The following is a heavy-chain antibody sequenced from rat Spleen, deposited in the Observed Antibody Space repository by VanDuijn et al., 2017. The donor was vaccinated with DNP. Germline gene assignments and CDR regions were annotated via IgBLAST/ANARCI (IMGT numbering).Heavy chain of an antibody. D-gene: IGHD1-1*01. Sequence: EVQLVESGGGLVQPGRSLKLSCAASGFTFSDYYMAWVRQAPKKGLEWVASISYEGSSTYYGDSVKGRFTISRDNAKSTLYLQMNSLRSEDTATYYCARHGPSYYYSGDYWGQGVMVTVSS. CDR1: GFTFSDYY. J-gene: IGHJ2*01. CDR2: ISYEGSST. CDR3: ARHGPSYYYSGDY. V-gene: IGHV5-22*01.